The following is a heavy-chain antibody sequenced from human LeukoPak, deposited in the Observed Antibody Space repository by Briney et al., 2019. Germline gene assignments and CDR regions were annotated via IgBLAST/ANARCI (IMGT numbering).Heavy chain of an antibody. CDR2: ISAYDGNT. V-gene: IGHV1-18*01. J-gene: IGHJ4*02. CDR3: TRLRHGVHFDY. CDR1: GYTFTTYG. D-gene: IGHD3-10*01. Sequence: ASVKVSCKASGYTFTTYGISWVRQAPGQELEWMGWISAYDGNTNSAQKLQGRVTMTTDTSTSTAYMELRSLRSDDTAVYYCTRLRHGVHFDYWGQGTLVTVSS.